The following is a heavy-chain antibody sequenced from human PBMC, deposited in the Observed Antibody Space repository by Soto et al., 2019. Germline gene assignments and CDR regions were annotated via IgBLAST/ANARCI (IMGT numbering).Heavy chain of an antibody. CDR2: TTFDGNNK. V-gene: IGHV3-30*03. CDR1: GFTFSNYG. Sequence: GGSLRLSCAGSGFTFSNYGVHWVRQAPGKGLEWVAGTTFDGNNKYYVDSVKGRFTISRDNSKNTLYLQMNSLRAEDTAVYYCARDYRYCSGGSCYTMDVWGQGTTVTVSS. D-gene: IGHD2-15*01. CDR3: ARDYRYCSGGSCYTMDV. J-gene: IGHJ6*02.